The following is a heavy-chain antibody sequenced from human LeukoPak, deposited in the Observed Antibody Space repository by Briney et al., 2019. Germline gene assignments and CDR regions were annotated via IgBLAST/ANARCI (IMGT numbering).Heavy chain of an antibody. CDR2: IKQDGSEK. Sequence: PGGSLRLSCAASGFTFSSYWMSWVRQAPGKGLEWVANIKQDGSEKYYVDSVKGRFTISRDNAKNSLYLQMNSLRAEDTAVYYCARTYYGSRKSAFDIWGQGTMVTVSS. D-gene: IGHD3-10*01. V-gene: IGHV3-7*01. CDR3: ARTYYGSRKSAFDI. J-gene: IGHJ3*02. CDR1: GFTFSSYW.